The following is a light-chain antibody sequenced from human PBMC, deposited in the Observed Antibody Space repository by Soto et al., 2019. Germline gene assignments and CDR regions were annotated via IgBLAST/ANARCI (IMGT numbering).Light chain of an antibody. CDR1: SSDIGSYNR. CDR3: NSYTSGHTYA. J-gene: IGLJ1*01. Sequence: QSVLTQPPSVSGSPGQSVTISCTGTSSDIGSYNRVSWYQQPPGTAPKPMIYEVSNRPSGVPDRFSGSKSGNTASLTISGLQPEDEADYYCNSYTSGHTYAFGTGTKLTVL. V-gene: IGLV2-18*02. CDR2: EVS.